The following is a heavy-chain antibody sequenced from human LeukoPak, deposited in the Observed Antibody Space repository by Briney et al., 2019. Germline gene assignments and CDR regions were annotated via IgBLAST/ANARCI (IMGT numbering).Heavy chain of an antibody. CDR3: ARDGGAASDNAFDI. D-gene: IGHD3-16*01. Sequence: SETLSLTCTVSGGSISSSSYYWGWIRQPPGKGLEWIGSIYYSGSTYYNPSLKSRVTISVDTSKNQFSLKLSSVTAADMAVYYCARDGGAASDNAFDIWGQGTVVTVSS. V-gene: IGHV4-39*07. CDR1: GGSISSSSYY. CDR2: IYYSGST. J-gene: IGHJ3*02.